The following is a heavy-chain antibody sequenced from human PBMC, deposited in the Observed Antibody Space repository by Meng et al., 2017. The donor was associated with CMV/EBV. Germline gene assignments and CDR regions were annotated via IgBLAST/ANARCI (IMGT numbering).Heavy chain of an antibody. V-gene: IGHV4-30-4*08. D-gene: IGHD2-2*01. J-gene: IGHJ4*02. Sequence: QVQLQASGPGLVKPSQTLSLPCTGSGGSISSGDYYWSWIRQPPGKGLEWIGYIYYSGSTYYNPSLKSRVTISVDTSKNQFSLKLSSVTAADTAVYYCARVGRTSCYDYWGQGTLVTVSS. CDR1: GGSISSGDYY. CDR3: ARVGRTSCYDY. CDR2: IYYSGST.